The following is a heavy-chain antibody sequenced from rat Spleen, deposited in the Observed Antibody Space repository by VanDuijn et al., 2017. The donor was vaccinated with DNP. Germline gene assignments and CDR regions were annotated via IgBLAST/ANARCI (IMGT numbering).Heavy chain of an antibody. CDR1: GFTFSDYN. Sequence: EVQLVESGGGLVQPGRSLKLSCAASGFTFSDYNMAWVRQAPKKGLEWVATISYDGSSTYYRDSVKGRFTISRDNAKNTQYLQMDSLRSEDTATYYCARRGYVYYGYQIFAYWGQGTLVTVSS. J-gene: IGHJ3*01. D-gene: IGHD1-6*01. CDR3: ARRGYVYYGYQIFAY. V-gene: IGHV5-7*01. CDR2: ISYDGSST.